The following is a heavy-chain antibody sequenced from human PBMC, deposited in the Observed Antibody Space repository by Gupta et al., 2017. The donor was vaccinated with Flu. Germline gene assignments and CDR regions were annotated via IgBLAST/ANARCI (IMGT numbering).Heavy chain of an antibody. Sequence: AISWVRQAPGQGLEWMGGIIPIFGTANYAQKFQGRVTITADESTSTAYMELSSLRSEDTAVYYCARDYSPGVAVGLPWFDPWGQGTLVTVSS. CDR2: IIPIFGTA. J-gene: IGHJ5*02. D-gene: IGHD6-19*01. CDR1: A. V-gene: IGHV1-69*01. CDR3: ARDYSPGVAVGLPWFDP.